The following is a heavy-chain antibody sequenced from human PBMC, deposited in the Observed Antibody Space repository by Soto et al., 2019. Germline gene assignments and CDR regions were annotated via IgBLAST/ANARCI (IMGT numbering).Heavy chain of an antibody. V-gene: IGHV4-30-4*08. D-gene: IGHD2-15*01. J-gene: IGHJ4*02. CDR3: ATMGTPATGLYFFDY. Sequence: TLSLTCTVSGGSISSGGYYWSWIRQHPGKGLEWIGYIYYSGSTYYNPSLKSRVTISVDTSKSQFSLNLSFVTAADTSVYYCATMGTPATGLYFFDYWGQGSLVSVSS. CDR1: GGSISSGGYY. CDR2: IYYSGST.